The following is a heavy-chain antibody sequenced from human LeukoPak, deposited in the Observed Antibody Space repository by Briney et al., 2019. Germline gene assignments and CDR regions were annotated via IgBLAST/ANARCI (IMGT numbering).Heavy chain of an antibody. CDR1: VLTFRIYA. D-gene: IGHD3-10*01. CDR3: ARSWVSSGSDLYYYYYYMDV. J-gene: IGHJ6*03. V-gene: IGHV3-23*01. Sequence: AGGSLRLSCAASVLTFRIYAMCWVRQAPGKGLEWVSAISGSGGSTYYADSVKGRFTISRDNSKNTLYLQMNSLRAEDTAVYYCARSWVSSGSDLYYYYYYMDVWGKGTTVTVSS. CDR2: ISGSGGST.